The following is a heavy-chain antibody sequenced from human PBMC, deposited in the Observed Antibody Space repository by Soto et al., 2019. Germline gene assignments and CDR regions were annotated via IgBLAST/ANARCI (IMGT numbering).Heavy chain of an antibody. CDR1: GFTFSSYA. CDR2: ISYDGSNK. D-gene: IGHD1-20*01. Sequence: GGSLRLSCAASGFTFSSYAMHWVRQAPGKGLEWVAVISYDGSNKYYADSVKGRFTISRDNSKNTLYLQMNSLRAEDTAVYYCAGGITGTNSPGAFDIWGQGTMVTVSS. CDR3: AGGITGTNSPGAFDI. V-gene: IGHV3-30-3*01. J-gene: IGHJ3*02.